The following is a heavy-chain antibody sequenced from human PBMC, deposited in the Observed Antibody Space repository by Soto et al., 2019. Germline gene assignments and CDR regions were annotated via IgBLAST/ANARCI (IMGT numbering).Heavy chain of an antibody. CDR3: AREESYCGGDCYSGLLY. Sequence: QVQLVESGGGVVQPGRSLRLSCAASGFTFSSYAMHWVRQAPGKGLEWVAVISYDGSNKYYADSVKGRFTISRDNFKNTLYLQMNSLRAEDTAVYYCAREESYCGGDCYSGLLYWGQGTLVTVSS. CDR2: ISYDGSNK. V-gene: IGHV3-30-3*01. CDR1: GFTFSSYA. J-gene: IGHJ4*02. D-gene: IGHD2-21*02.